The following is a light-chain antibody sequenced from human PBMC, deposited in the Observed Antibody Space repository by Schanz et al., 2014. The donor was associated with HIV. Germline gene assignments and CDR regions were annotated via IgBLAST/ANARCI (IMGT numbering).Light chain of an antibody. J-gene: IGKJ2*01. CDR1: QSISNN. CDR3: QQYSDWPPST. CDR2: GAF. V-gene: IGKV3-15*01. Sequence: EIVLTQSPATLSLSPGGRATLSCGASQSISNNLAWYQHKPGQAPRLLIYGAFTRATGIPVRFSGRGSGTEFTLTISGLQSEDFALYYCQQYSDWPPSTFGQGTKVEIK.